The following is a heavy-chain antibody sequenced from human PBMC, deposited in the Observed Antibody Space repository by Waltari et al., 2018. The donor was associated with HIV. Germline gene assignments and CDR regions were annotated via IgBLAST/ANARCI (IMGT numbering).Heavy chain of an antibody. J-gene: IGHJ4*02. CDR2: INHSGST. CDR1: GGSFSGYY. D-gene: IGHD6-6*01. Sequence: QVQLQQWGAGLLKPSETLSLTCAVYGGSFSGYYWSWIRQPPGKGLEWIGEINHSGSTNYNPSLKSRVTISVDTSKNQFSLKLSSVTAADTAVYYCAISYSSSSGRDFDYWGQGTLVTVSS. CDR3: AISYSSSSGRDFDY. V-gene: IGHV4-34*01.